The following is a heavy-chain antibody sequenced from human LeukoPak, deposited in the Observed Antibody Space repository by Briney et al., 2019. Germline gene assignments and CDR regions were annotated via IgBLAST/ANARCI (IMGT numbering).Heavy chain of an antibody. CDR2: IKEDGSEG. V-gene: IGHV3-7*02. CDR3: ARGFYYDSSGYYVYYFDY. Sequence: GGSLRLSCAASGFTFSSHWLSWVRQAPGKGLDWVAYIKEDGSEGYYVDSVKGRFIISRDNAKNTLYLQMNSLRAEDTAVYYCARGFYYDSSGYYVYYFDYWGQGTLVTVSS. D-gene: IGHD3-22*01. CDR1: GFTFSSHW. J-gene: IGHJ4*02.